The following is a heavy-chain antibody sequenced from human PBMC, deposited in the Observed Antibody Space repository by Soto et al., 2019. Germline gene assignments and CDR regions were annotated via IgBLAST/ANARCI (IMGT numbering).Heavy chain of an antibody. J-gene: IGHJ5*02. CDR2: TSAYNGNT. CDR1: GYTFTSYG. CDR3: ARKSNDYGPGWFDP. D-gene: IGHD4-17*01. V-gene: IGHV1-18*01. Sequence: GASVKVSCKASGYTFTSYGISWVRQAPGQGLEWMGWTSAYNGNTNYAQKLQGRVTTTTDTSTSTAYMELRSLRSDDTAVYYCARKSNDYGPGWFDPWGQGTLVTVSS.